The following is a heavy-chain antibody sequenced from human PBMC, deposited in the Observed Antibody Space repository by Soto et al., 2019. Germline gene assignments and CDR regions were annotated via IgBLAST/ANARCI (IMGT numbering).Heavy chain of an antibody. CDR2: ISYDGSNK. CDR1: GFTLRSYA. J-gene: IGHJ4*02. D-gene: IGHD1-1*01. CDR3: ARVGLEAGFDY. V-gene: IGHV3-30-3*01. Sequence: GGSLRVACAASGFTLRSYAMHWVRQAPGKGLEWVAVISYDGSNKYYADSVKGRFTISRDNSKNTLYLQMNSLRAEDTAVYYCARVGLEAGFDYWGQGTLGPVSS.